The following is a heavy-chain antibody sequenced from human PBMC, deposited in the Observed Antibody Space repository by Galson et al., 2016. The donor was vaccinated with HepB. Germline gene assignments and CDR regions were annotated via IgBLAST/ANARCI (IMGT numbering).Heavy chain of an antibody. Sequence: SVKVSCKASGYTFTGYFIHRVRQAPGQGLEWMGWINPNNGVTNYAQKFQGRVTMTRDPSITHAYLDLSRLRSCDTAVYYCARFGPDSLVHWGQGTLVTVSS. CDR3: ARFGPDSLVH. V-gene: IGHV1-2*02. CDR1: GYTFTGYF. J-gene: IGHJ4*02. D-gene: IGHD3-10*01. CDR2: INPNNGVT.